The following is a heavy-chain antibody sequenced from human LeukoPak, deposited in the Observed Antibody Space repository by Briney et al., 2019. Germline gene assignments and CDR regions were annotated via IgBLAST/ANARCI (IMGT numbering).Heavy chain of an antibody. D-gene: IGHD5-24*01. Sequence: SQTLSLTCTVSVYSISSGYYWGWIRQPPGKGLEWIGRRYHSGSTYYNPSLKSRVTISVDTSKNQFSLKLSSVTAADTAVYYCASSTTDTLTQRWLQLNFDYWGQGTLVTVSS. CDR2: RYHSGST. CDR3: ASSTTDTLTQRWLQLNFDY. V-gene: IGHV4-38-2*02. J-gene: IGHJ4*02. CDR1: VYSISSGYY.